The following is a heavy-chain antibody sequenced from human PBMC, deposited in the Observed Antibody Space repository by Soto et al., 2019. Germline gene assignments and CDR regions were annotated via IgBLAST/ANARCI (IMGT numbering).Heavy chain of an antibody. CDR1: VYTFTSYG. V-gene: IGHV1-18*04. CDR3: LQAEDGIRYFDWSGGMDV. Sequence: GPSVNVSCKASVYTFTSYGISWVRQAPGQGLEWMGWISAYNGNTNYAQKLQGRVTMTTDTSTSTAYMELRSLRSDDTAVYFFLQAEDGIRYFDWSGGMDVWGQGTTVTVSS. D-gene: IGHD3-9*01. J-gene: IGHJ6*02. CDR2: ISAYNGNT.